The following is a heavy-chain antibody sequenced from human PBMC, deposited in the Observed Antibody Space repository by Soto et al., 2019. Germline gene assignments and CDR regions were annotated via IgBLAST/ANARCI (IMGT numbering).Heavy chain of an antibody. CDR2: ISSSSVYI. J-gene: IGHJ4*02. CDR3: ARLVGATSGIIDY. V-gene: IGHV3-21*01. Sequence: PGRSLRLSCVASGFTFSIYDMNWVRQAPGKGLEWVSSISSSSVYIFYADSVKGRFTISRDNAKNSLYLQMNSLRAEDTAVYYCARLVGATSGIIDYWGQGILVTVSS. D-gene: IGHD1-26*01. CDR1: GFTFSIYD.